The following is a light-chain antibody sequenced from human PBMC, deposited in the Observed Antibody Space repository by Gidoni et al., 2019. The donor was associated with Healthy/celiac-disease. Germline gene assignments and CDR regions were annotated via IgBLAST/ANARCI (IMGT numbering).Light chain of an antibody. CDR3: QQYNNWPPLT. CDR1: QSVSSN. CDR2: GAS. Sequence: EIVMTQSRATLSVSPGERATRSCRASQSVSSNLAWYQQKPGPAPRLPTYGASTRATGIPARFSGSGSGTEFTLTISSLQSEDFAVYYCQQYNNWPPLTFGGGTKVEIK. J-gene: IGKJ4*01. V-gene: IGKV3-15*01.